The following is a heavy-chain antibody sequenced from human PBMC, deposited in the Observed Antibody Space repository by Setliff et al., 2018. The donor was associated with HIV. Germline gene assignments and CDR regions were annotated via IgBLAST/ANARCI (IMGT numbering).Heavy chain of an antibody. D-gene: IGHD4-17*01. CDR2: IYHNGIT. V-gene: IGHV4-38-2*02. Sequence: PSETLSLTCGVSGYSISSGYYWGWIRQPPGKGLEWIGSIYHNGITYYNPSLKSRVTISIDTSNNQISLRLSSVTAADTAMYYCVRDDYGYNGKGFDYWGPGTLVTV. CDR1: GYSISSGYY. CDR3: VRDDYGYNGKGFDY. J-gene: IGHJ4*02.